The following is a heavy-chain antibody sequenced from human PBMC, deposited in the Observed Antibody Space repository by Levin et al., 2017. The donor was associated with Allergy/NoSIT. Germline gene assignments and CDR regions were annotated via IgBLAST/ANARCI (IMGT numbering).Heavy chain of an antibody. J-gene: IGHJ4*02. CDR1: GFTFSSYG. CDR2: IWYDGSNK. CDR3: ARDQVEQQLFAYYFDY. V-gene: IGHV3-33*01. D-gene: IGHD6-13*01. Sequence: GGSLRLSCAASGFTFSSYGMHWVRQAPGKGLEWVAVIWYDGSNKYYADSVKGRFTISRDNSKNTLYLQMNSLRAEDTAVYYCARDQVEQQLFAYYFDYWGQGTLVTVSS.